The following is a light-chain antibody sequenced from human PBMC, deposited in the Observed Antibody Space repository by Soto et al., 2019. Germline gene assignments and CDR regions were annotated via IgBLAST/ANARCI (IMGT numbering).Light chain of an antibody. Sequence: EIVLTQSPATLSLYPGESATLSCRASQSVSSYLAWYQQKPGQAPRLLIYDASNRATGIPARFSGSGSGTDFTLTISSLEPEDFAVYYCQQRSNWPPWTFGQGTKVEIK. J-gene: IGKJ1*01. V-gene: IGKV3-11*01. CDR2: DAS. CDR3: QQRSNWPPWT. CDR1: QSVSSY.